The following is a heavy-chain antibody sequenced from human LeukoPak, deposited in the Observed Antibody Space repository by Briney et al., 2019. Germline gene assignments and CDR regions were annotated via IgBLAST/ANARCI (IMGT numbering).Heavy chain of an antibody. V-gene: IGHV3-30-3*01. CDR2: ISYDGNKK. CDR1: GFIFSSYN. CDR3: ARDWSLDY. J-gene: IGHJ4*02. Sequence: GGSLRLSCAASGFIFSSYNMNWVRQAPGKGLEWVAVISYDGNKKYYADSVKGRSTISRDNSKNTLYLQMDSLRAEDTAVYYCARDWSLDYWGQGTLVTVSS.